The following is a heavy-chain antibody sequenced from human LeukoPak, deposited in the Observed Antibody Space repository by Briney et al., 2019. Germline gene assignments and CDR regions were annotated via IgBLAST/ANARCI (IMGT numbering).Heavy chain of an antibody. Sequence: ETLXLTCAVYGGSFSGYYWSWIRQPPGKGLEWIGEINHSGSTNYNPSLKSRVTISVDTSKNQFSLKLSSVTAADTAVYYCASPLGKYCSSTSCSQGAFDIWGQGTMVTVSS. CDR3: ASPLGKYCSSTSCSQGAFDI. V-gene: IGHV4-34*01. D-gene: IGHD2-2*01. CDR2: INHSGST. CDR1: GGSFSGYY. J-gene: IGHJ3*02.